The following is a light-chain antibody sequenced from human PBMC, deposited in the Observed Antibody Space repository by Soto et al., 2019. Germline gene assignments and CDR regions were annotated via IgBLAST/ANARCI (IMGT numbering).Light chain of an antibody. V-gene: IGKV1-5*01. Sequence: DIQMTQSPSTLSESVEYRVTLTCRASHSINIWLAWYQQKPGKAPKLLIYDASSLDSRVPARFSGSGSGTEFTLNISRLQPDDFVTYYCQQYNSYLLTFGGGTKVEIK. CDR3: QQYNSYLLT. CDR2: DAS. CDR1: HSINIW. J-gene: IGKJ4*01.